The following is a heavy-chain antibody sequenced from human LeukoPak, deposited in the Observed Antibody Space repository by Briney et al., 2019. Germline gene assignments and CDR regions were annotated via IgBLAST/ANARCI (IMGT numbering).Heavy chain of an antibody. CDR3: ARAISYYYDSSGSYWFDP. V-gene: IGHV1-8*01. J-gene: IGHJ5*02. D-gene: IGHD3-22*01. CDR1: GHTFTSYD. Sequence: ASVKVSCKASGHTFTSYDINWVRQATGQGLEWMGWMNPNSGNTGYAQKFQGRVTMTRNTSISTAYMELSSLRSEDTAVYYCARAISYYYDSSGSYWFDPWGQGTLVTVSS. CDR2: MNPNSGNT.